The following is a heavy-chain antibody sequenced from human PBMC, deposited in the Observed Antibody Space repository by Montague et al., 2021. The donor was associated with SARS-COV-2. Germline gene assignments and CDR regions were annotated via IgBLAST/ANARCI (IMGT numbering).Heavy chain of an antibody. CDR3: ARVAGHSSNWSYYFDY. CDR1: GFAFGDHG. V-gene: IGHV3-20*04. CDR2: INWKGELT. D-gene: IGHD2-2*01. J-gene: IGHJ4*02. Sequence: SLRLSCAASGFAFGDHGMSWVRQVPGKGLEWVSGINWKGELTSYADSVKGRFTISRDNAKNSLYLQMSSLRAEDTALYYCARVAGHSSNWSYYFDYWGQGTLVTVSS.